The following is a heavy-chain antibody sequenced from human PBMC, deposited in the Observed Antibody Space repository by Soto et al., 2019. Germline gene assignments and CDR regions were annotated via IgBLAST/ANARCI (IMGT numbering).Heavy chain of an antibody. Sequence: HPGGSLRLSCAASGFTFSSYAMSWVRQAPGKWLEWVSAISGSGGSTYYADSVKGRFTISRDNSKNTLYLQMNSLRAEDTAVYYCAKDHGERFGELLRHGPSDPWGQGXLVTVYS. J-gene: IGHJ5*02. D-gene: IGHD3-10*01. CDR3: AKDHGERFGELLRHGPSDP. CDR2: ISGSGGST. CDR1: GFTFSSYA. V-gene: IGHV3-23*01.